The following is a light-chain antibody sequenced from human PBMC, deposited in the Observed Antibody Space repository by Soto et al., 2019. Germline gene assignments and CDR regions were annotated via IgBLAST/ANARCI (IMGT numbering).Light chain of an antibody. CDR2: GAS. Sequence: EIVLTQSPGTLSLSPGERATLSCRASQSVSSSYLAWYQQKPGQAPRLLIYGASSRATGSSDGFSGSGSGTNFTLTTSRLEPEDFAVYYCQQYGSSPPITFGQGTRLEIK. CDR1: QSVSSSY. CDR3: QQYGSSPPIT. V-gene: IGKV3-20*01. J-gene: IGKJ5*01.